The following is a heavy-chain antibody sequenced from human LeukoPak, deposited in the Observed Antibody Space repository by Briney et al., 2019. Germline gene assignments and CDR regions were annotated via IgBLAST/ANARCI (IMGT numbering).Heavy chain of an antibody. CDR2: ISNSGTNT. Sequence: TGGSLRLSCAASGFTFNNYAMSWVRQAPGKGLEWVSTISNSGTNTYYADSVKGRFTISRDKSESTLYLQMNSLRAEDTAVYYCAKVRYFGPSAFDIWGQGTMVTVSS. D-gene: IGHD3-9*01. CDR3: AKVRYFGPSAFDI. J-gene: IGHJ3*02. CDR1: GFTFNNYA. V-gene: IGHV3-23*01.